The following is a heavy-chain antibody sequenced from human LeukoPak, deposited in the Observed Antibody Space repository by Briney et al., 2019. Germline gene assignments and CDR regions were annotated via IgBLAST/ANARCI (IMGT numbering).Heavy chain of an antibody. D-gene: IGHD3-3*01. V-gene: IGHV3-23*01. CDR1: GFTFSSSA. Sequence: PGGSLRLSCAASGFTFSSSAMSWVRQAPGKGLEWVSAISNNGGYTYYADSVQGRFTISRDNSKNTLYLQLNSLTTEDTALYYCARDFWWLPDYWGQGTLVTVSS. J-gene: IGHJ4*02. CDR3: ARDFWWLPDY. CDR2: ISNNGGYT.